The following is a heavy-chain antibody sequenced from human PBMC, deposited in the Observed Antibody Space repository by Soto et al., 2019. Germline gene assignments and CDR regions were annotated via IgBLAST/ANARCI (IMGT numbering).Heavy chain of an antibody. CDR1: GGSISSSSYY. CDR3: ARVGPWVPYYYDSSPYTFENWFDP. CDR2: IYYSGNT. Sequence: SETLSLTCSVSGGSISSSSYYWGWIRQPPGKGLEWIGSIYYSGNTNYNPSLKSRVTISVDTSKNQFSLKLSSVTAADTAVYYCARVGPWVPYYYDSSPYTFENWFDPWGQGTLVTVSS. V-gene: IGHV4-39*01. J-gene: IGHJ5*02. D-gene: IGHD3-22*01.